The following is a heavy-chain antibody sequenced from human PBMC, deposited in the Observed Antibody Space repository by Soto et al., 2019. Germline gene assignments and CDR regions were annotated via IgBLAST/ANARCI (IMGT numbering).Heavy chain of an antibody. CDR3: AKSEPYGSGSYYFDY. J-gene: IGHJ4*02. CDR1: GFTFGRNA. V-gene: IGHV3-23*01. Sequence: EVQLLESGGGLVQPGGSLRLSCAASGFTFGRNAMSWVRQAPGKGLEGVSGISGGGGATYYADSVKGRFTISRDNSKNTLYLQMNSLRAEDTAIYYCAKSEPYGSGSYYFDYWGQGTLVTVSS. CDR2: ISGGGGAT. D-gene: IGHD1-26*01.